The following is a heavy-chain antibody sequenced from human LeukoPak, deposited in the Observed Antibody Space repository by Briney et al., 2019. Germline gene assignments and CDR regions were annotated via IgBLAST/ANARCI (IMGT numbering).Heavy chain of an antibody. Sequence: GGSLRLSCAASGFTFNSYAMYWVRQAPGKGLEWISGIFGSGGSPHYADSVKGRFTISRDNSRNTLYLQMNSLRAEDTAIYYCTTSRWSEDGGDNWGQGTQVTVSS. V-gene: IGHV3-23*01. CDR2: IFGSGGSP. D-gene: IGHD3-3*01. J-gene: IGHJ4*02. CDR3: TTSRWSEDGGDN. CDR1: GFTFNSYA.